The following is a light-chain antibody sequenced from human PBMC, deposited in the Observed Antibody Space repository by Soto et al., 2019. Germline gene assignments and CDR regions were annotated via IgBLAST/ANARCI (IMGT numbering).Light chain of an antibody. Sequence: DIQMTQSPSTLSASVGDRVTVTCRASRSISSWVAWYQQKPGKAPKLLIYKASALESGVPSRFSGSGSGTEFTLTSSSLQPDDFATYYCQQYNSSLWTFGQGTKVEV. J-gene: IGKJ1*01. CDR3: QQYNSSLWT. CDR1: RSISSW. V-gene: IGKV1-5*03. CDR2: KAS.